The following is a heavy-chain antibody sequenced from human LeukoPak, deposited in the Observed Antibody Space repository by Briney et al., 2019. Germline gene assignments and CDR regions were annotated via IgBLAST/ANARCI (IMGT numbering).Heavy chain of an antibody. V-gene: IGHV5-51*01. J-gene: IGHJ3*02. Sequence: GESLKISCKGSGYSFTSYWIAWVRQMPGKGLEWMGITYPTDSDTRYSPSFHGQVTMSADKSISTTYLQWSSLKASDTAMYYCARRGYCSGGDCFSAAFDIWGQGTMVTVSS. CDR1: GYSFTSYW. D-gene: IGHD2-15*01. CDR3: ARRGYCSGGDCFSAAFDI. CDR2: TYPTDSDT.